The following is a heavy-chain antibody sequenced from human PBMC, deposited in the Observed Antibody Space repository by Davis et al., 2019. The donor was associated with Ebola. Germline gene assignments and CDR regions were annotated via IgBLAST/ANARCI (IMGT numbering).Heavy chain of an antibody. J-gene: IGHJ4*02. D-gene: IGHD3-9*01. V-gene: IGHV1-18*04. CDR3: ARECSSSSTYYDILTGYYTTTCFDY. CDR2: ISAYNGKT. CDR1: GYTFTSYG. Sequence: ASVKVSCKASGYTFTSYGISWVRQAPGQGLEWMGWISAYNGKTNYAQKLQGRVTMTTDTSTSTAYMELRSLRSDDTAVYYCARECSSSSTYYDILTGYYTTTCFDYWGQGTLVTVSS.